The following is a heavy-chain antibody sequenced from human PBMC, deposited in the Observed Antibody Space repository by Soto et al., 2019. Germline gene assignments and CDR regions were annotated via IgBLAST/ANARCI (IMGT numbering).Heavy chain of an antibody. D-gene: IGHD3-10*01. V-gene: IGHV4-39*01. CDR3: ARRITSYYGMDV. Sequence: KTSETLSLTCTVSGGSISSSSYYWGWIRQPPGKGLEWIGSIYYSGSTYYNPSLKSRVTISVDTSKNQFSLKLSSVTAADTAMYYCARRITSYYGMDVWGQGTAVTVSS. J-gene: IGHJ6*02. CDR1: GGSISSSSYY. CDR2: IYYSGST.